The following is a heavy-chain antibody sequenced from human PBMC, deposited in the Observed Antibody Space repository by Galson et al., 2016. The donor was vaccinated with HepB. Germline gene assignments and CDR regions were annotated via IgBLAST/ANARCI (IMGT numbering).Heavy chain of an antibody. D-gene: IGHD1-14*01. CDR1: GASVNSNNSY. CDR2: MSYSGTS. J-gene: IGHJ4*02. Sequence: SETLSLTCTVSGASVNSNNSYWGWIRQPPGKGLEWLASMSYSGTSDYNPSPRSRVTLSADTSKNQFYLRLSSVIAADTAVYYCAKTLTPTNQYFFNSWGQGTLVTVSS. V-gene: IGHV4-39*01. CDR3: AKTLTPTNQYFFNS.